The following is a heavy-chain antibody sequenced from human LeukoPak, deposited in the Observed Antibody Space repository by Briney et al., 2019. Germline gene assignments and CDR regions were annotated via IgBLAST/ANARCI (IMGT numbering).Heavy chain of an antibody. J-gene: IGHJ4*02. D-gene: IGHD6-13*01. CDR2: ITGSGDST. CDR1: GFTFNTYA. V-gene: IGHV3-23*01. Sequence: PGGSLRLPCAASGFTFNTYAVSWLRQAPGRGLEWVAAITGSGDSTYYADSVKGRFTISRDNSKNTLYLQMNSLRAEDTAVYYCAIWTEAAGAFDIWGQGNLVTVSS. CDR3: AIWTEAAGAFDI.